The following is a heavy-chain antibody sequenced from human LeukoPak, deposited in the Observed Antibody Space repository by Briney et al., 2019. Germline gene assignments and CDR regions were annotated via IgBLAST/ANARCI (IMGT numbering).Heavy chain of an antibody. D-gene: IGHD4-17*01. CDR1: GFTFSSYA. CDR2: ISYDGSNK. Sequence: GRSLRLSCAASGFTFSSYAMHWVRQAPGKGLEWVAVISYDGSNKYYADSVKGRFTISRDNSKNTLYLQMNSLRAEDTAVYYCATDPYGDYAYFQHWGQGTLVTVSS. J-gene: IGHJ1*01. CDR3: ATDPYGDYAYFQH. V-gene: IGHV3-30*04.